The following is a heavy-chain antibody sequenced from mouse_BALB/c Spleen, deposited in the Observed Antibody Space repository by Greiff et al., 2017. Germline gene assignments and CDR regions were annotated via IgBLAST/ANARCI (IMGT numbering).Heavy chain of an antibody. J-gene: IGHJ2*01. V-gene: IGHV14-4*02. CDR2: IDPENGDT. CDR3: NAHGYADY. CDR1: GFNIKDYY. Sequence: EVQLQQSGAELVRSGASVKLSCTASGFNIKDYYMHWVKQRPEQGLEWIGWIDPENGDTEYAPKFQGKATMTADTSSNTAYLQLSSLTSEDTAVYYCNAHGYADYWGQGTTLTVSS. D-gene: IGHD2-2*01.